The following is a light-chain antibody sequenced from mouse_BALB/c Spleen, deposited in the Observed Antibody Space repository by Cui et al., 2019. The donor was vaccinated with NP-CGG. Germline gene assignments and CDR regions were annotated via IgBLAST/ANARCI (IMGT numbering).Light chain of an antibody. CDR3: ALWYSNHWV. CDR1: TGTVTTSNY. CDR2: GTN. J-gene: IGLJ1*01. Sequence: QAVVNQESALTTSPGETVTLTCRSSTGTVTTSNYANWVQEKPDHLFTGLIGGTNNRGLGVPARFSGSLIGDKAALTITGAQTEDEAIYFCALWYSNHWVFGGGTKLTVL. V-gene: IGLV1*01.